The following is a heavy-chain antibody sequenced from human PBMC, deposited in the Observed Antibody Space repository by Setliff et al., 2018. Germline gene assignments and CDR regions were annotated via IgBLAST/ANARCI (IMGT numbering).Heavy chain of an antibody. V-gene: IGHV1-18*01. D-gene: IGHD3-3*01. J-gene: IGHJ4*02. Sequence: ASVKVSCKAVSYTFLSYGLSWVRQAPGQGLEWMGWISAYTGKTDYAQNFQGRVTMTTDTSTNTAYLELRSLRYDDTAVYFCARAPRLEWILPTFDYWGQGTPVTVSS. CDR3: ARAPRLEWILPTFDY. CDR2: ISAYTGKT. CDR1: SYTFLSYG.